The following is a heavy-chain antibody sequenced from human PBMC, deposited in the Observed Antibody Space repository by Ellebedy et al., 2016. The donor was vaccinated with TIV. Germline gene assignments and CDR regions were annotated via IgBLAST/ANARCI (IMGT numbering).Heavy chain of an antibody. CDR3: ARGGAYYHRYFDD. CDR2: NTGRFRTV. Sequence: SVKVSCKASGGTFNSHAISWVRQAPGQGLEGRGGNTGRFRTVNYDQKFQGRVTTTADEFMTTAYMELSSLRSEDTAVYYCARGGAYYHRYFDDWGQGTPVTISS. J-gene: IGHJ4*02. V-gene: IGHV1-69*13. D-gene: IGHD3-10*01. CDR1: GGTFNSHA.